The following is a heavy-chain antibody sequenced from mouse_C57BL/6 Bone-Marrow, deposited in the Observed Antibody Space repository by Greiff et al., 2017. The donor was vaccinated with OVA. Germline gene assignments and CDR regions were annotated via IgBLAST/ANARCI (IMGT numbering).Heavy chain of an antibody. D-gene: IGHD2-4*01. CDR2: IYPRSGNT. CDR1: GYTFTSYG. Sequence: QVQLKESGAELARPGASVKLSCKASGYTFTSYGISWVKQSTGQGLEWIGEIYPRSGNTYYNEKFKGKATLTADKSSSTAYMELRSLTSEDAAVYFCARGGLRFAYWGQGTLVTVSA. V-gene: IGHV1-81*01. J-gene: IGHJ3*01. CDR3: ARGGLRFAY.